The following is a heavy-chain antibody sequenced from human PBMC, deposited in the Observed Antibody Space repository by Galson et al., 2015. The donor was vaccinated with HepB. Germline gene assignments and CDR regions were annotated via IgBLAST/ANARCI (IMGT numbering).Heavy chain of an antibody. Sequence: SLRLSCAASGFTFGDYAMSWVRQAPGKGLEWVGFIRSKAYGGTTEYAASVKGRFTISRDDSKSIAYLQMNSLKTGDTAVYYCTTWQTDGYNWGTVYYWGQGTLVTVSS. D-gene: IGHD5-24*01. V-gene: IGHV3-49*04. J-gene: IGHJ4*02. CDR2: IRSKAYGGTT. CDR1: GFTFGDYA. CDR3: TTWQTDGYNWGTVYY.